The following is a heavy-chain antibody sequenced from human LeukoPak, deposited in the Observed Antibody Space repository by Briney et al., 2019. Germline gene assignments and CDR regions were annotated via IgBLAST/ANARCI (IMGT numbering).Heavy chain of an antibody. D-gene: IGHD3-9*01. J-gene: IGHJ4*02. CDR1: GGSFSSYY. V-gene: IGHV4-34*01. Sequence: SETLSLTCAVYGGSFSSYYWSWIRQPPGKGLEWIGEINHSGSTNYNPSLKSRVTISVDTSKNQFSLKLSSVTAADTAVYYCARGRSNYDILTGGRDYFDYWGQGTLVTVSS. CDR3: ARGRSNYDILTGGRDYFDY. CDR2: INHSGST.